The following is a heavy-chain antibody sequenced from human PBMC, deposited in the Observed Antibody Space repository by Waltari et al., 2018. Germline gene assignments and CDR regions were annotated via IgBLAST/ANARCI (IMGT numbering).Heavy chain of an antibody. V-gene: IGHV4-39*07. CDR1: GGSISSSSYY. CDR3: ARDPHRDHWFDP. J-gene: IGHJ5*02. CDR2: IYYSGST. Sequence: QLQLQESGPGLVKPSETLSLTCTVSGGSISSSSYYWGWIRQPPGKGLEWIGSIYYSGSTYYNPSLKSRVTISVDTSKNQFSLKLSSVTAADTAVYYCARDPHRDHWFDPWGQGTLVTVSS.